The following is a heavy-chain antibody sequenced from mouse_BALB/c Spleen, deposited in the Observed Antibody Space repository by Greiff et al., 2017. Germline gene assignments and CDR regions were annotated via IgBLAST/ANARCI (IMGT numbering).Heavy chain of an antibody. V-gene: IGHV2-6-7*01. Sequence: QVQLKQSGPGLVAPSQSLSITCTVSGFSLTGYGVNWVRQPPGKGLEWLGMIWGDGSTDYNSALKSRLSISKDNSKSQVFLKMNSLQTDDTARYYCARDRGCYYYYYAMDYWGQGTSVTVSS. J-gene: IGHJ4*01. CDR2: IWGDGST. CDR1: GFSLTGYG. D-gene: IGHD2-3*01. CDR3: ARDRGCYYYYYAMDY.